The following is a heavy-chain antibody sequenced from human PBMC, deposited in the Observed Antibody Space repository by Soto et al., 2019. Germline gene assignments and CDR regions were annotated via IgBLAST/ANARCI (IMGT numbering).Heavy chain of an antibody. J-gene: IGHJ4*02. CDR1: GDSVSSNSAA. V-gene: IGHV6-1*01. CDR3: ARVGYDYIWGSHRYYFEY. CDR2: TYYRSKWYN. D-gene: IGHD3-16*02. Sequence: SQTLSLTCAISGDSVSSNSAAWNWIRQSPSRGLEWLGRTYYRSKWYNDYAVSVKSRITINPDTSKNQFSLQLNSVTPEDTAVYYCARVGYDYIWGSHRYYFEYWCQGTLVTVSS.